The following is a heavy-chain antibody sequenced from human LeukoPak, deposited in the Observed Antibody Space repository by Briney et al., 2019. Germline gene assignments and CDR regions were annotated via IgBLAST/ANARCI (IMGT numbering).Heavy chain of an antibody. CDR3: ARDWSKDGHTLDY. D-gene: IGHD5-24*01. CDR2: IRYDESDK. J-gene: IGHJ4*02. V-gene: IGHV3-30*02. Sequence: GGSLRLSCATSGFTFSHYGMHWVRQAPGRGLDWVAHIRYDESDKYYADSVKGRFTISRDNSKNTLYLQMNSLRAEDTAVYYCARDWSKDGHTLDYWGQGTLVTVSS. CDR1: GFTFSHYG.